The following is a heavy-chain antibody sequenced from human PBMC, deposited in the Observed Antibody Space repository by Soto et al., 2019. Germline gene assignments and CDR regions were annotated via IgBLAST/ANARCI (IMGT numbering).Heavy chain of an antibody. V-gene: IGHV3-48*02. CDR3: ARFFGSGFDY. J-gene: IGHJ4*02. Sequence: EVQLVESGGGLVQPGGTLRLSCVASGFTFSTDSMNWVRQAPGKGLEWVAHISTSGATRYYADSVKGRFTISRDNAKTSLYLQMDRLRNVDTAVYYCARFFGSGFDYWGQGTLVTVSP. CDR1: GFTFSTDS. D-gene: IGHD6-19*01. CDR2: ISTSGATR.